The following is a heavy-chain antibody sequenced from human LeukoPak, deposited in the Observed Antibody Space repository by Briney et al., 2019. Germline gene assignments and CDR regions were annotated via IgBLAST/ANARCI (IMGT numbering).Heavy chain of an antibody. V-gene: IGHV4-59*01. CDR1: GGSISSYY. Sequence: SETLSLTCTVSGGSISSYYWSWIRQPPGKGLVWIGYIYYSGSTNYNPSLKSRVTISVDTSKNQFSLKLSSVTAADTAVYYCARERSDWFDPWGQGTLVTVSS. CDR2: IYYSGST. CDR3: ARERSDWFDP. J-gene: IGHJ5*02.